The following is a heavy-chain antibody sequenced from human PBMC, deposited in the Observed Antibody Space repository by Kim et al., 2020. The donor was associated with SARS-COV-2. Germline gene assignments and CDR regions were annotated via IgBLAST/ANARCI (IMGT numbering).Heavy chain of an antibody. V-gene: IGHV3-7*03. J-gene: IGHJ4*02. D-gene: IGHD6-13*01. Sequence: YCVDSVKSRFTVSTDNAKNSLYLQMNSLRVEDTAVYYCAKWTATGTNFGDYWGQGTLVTVSS. CDR3: AKWTATGTNFGDY.